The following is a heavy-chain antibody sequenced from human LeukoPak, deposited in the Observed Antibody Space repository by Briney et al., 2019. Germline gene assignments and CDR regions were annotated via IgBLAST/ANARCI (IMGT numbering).Heavy chain of an antibody. CDR3: ARNGQQLVPFDY. D-gene: IGHD6-13*01. Sequence: SETPSLTCTVSGGSISSYYWSWIRQPAGKGLEWIGYIYYSGSTNYNPSLKSRVTISVDTSKNQFSLKLSSVTAADTAVYYCARNGQQLVPFDYWGQGTLVTVSS. CDR1: GGSISSYY. CDR2: IYYSGST. V-gene: IGHV4-59*01. J-gene: IGHJ4*02.